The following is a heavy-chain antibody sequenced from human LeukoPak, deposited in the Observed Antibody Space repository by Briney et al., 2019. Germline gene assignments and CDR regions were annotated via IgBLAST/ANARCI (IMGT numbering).Heavy chain of an antibody. CDR2: IYYSGST. CDR1: GGSISSGDYY. V-gene: IGHV4-30-4*01. CDR3: ARTVYYDILTGYWVGFDP. D-gene: IGHD3-9*01. Sequence: SETLSLTCTVSGGSISSGDYYWSWIRQPPGKGLEWIGYIYYSGSTYYNPSLKSRVTISVDTSKNQFSLKLSSVTAADTAVYYCARTVYYDILTGYWVGFDPWGQGTLVTVSS. J-gene: IGHJ5*02.